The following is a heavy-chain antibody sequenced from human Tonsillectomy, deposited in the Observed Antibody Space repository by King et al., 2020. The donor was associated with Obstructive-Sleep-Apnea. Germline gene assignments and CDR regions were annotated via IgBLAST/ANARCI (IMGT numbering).Heavy chain of an antibody. CDR2: INPSDGST. V-gene: IGHV1-46*01. D-gene: IGHD3-10*01. Sequence: VQLVESGAEVKKPGASVKVSCKASGYTFTTYFMHWVRQAPGQGLEWMGLINPSDGSTTYAQKFQGRVTLTRDTSTSTVYMELSSLRPEDTAVYYCARGDVVSGRHYYYYYGMDVWGQGTTVTVSS. CDR3: ARGDVVSGRHYYYYYGMDV. J-gene: IGHJ6*02. CDR1: GYTFTTYF.